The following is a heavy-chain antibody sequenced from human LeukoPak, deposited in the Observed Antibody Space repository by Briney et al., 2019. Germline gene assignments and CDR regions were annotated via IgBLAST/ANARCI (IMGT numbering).Heavy chain of an antibody. V-gene: IGHV1-69*05. D-gene: IGHD2-2*01. CDR3: ARTNYCSSTSCYGPDAFDI. J-gene: IGHJ3*02. CDR1: GGTFSSYA. CDR2: IIPIFGTA. Sequence: SVKVSCKASGGTFSSYAISWVRQAPGQGLEWMGGIIPIFGTANYAQKFQGRVTITTDESTSTAYMELSSLRSEDTAVYYCARTNYCSSTSCYGPDAFDIWGQGTMVTVSS.